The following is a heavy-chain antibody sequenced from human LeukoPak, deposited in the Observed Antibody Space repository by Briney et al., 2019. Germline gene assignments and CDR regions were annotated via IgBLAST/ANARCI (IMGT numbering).Heavy chain of an antibody. CDR2: IYYSGTT. J-gene: IGHJ6*02. CDR3: AREDPQTTVPEGMDV. V-gene: IGHV4-59*01. Sequence: SETLSLTYTVSGGSISYYYWSWIRQSPGKGLEWIGYIYYSGTTNYNPSLKSRVTISVDTSKNQFSLQLRSVTAADTAVYYCAREDPQTTVPEGMDVWGQGTTVTVSS. CDR1: GGSISYYY. D-gene: IGHD4-17*01.